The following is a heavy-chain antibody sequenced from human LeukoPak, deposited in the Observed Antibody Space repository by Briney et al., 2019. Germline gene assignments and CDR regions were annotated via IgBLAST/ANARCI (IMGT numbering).Heavy chain of an antibody. Sequence: GGSLRLSCAASEFTFSSYAMSWVRQAPGKGLEWVSALSGSGGSTYYADSVKGRFTISRDNSKNTLYLQMNSLRAEDTAVYYCAHFGSGSYVGGFDYWGQGTLVTVSS. CDR2: LSGSGGST. CDR3: AHFGSGSYVGGFDY. D-gene: IGHD3-10*01. CDR1: EFTFSSYA. J-gene: IGHJ4*02. V-gene: IGHV3-23*01.